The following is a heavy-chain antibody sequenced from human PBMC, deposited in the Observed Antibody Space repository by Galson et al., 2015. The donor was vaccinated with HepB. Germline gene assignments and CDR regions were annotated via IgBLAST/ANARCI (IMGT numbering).Heavy chain of an antibody. CDR3: ARDTYYGVVIAHDAFDI. CDR2: ISAYNGNT. CDR1: GYTFTAYG. D-gene: IGHD3-3*01. V-gene: IGHV1-18*01. J-gene: IGHJ3*02. Sequence: QSGAEVKKPGESLKISCKASGYTFTAYGITWVRQAPGQGLEWMGWISAYNGNTNYVQKLQGRVTMTTDTSTSTAYMELRSLRSDDTAMYFCARDTYYGVVIAHDAFDIWGQGTMVTVSS.